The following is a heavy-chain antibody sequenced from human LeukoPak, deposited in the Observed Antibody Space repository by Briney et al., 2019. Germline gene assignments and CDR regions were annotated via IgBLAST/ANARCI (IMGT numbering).Heavy chain of an antibody. V-gene: IGHV3-48*03. CDR1: GFTFSSYD. CDR3: ARDRSQWLASYFFDY. CDR2: ISSSGSTI. Sequence: GGSLRLSCAASGFTFSSYDMNWVRQAPGKGLEWVSHISSSGSTIYYADSVKGRFTISRDNAKNSLYLQMNSLRAEDTAVYYCARDRSQWLASYFFDYWGQGTLVTVSS. J-gene: IGHJ4*02. D-gene: IGHD6-19*01.